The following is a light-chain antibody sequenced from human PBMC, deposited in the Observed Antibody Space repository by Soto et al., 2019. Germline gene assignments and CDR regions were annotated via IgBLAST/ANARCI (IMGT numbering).Light chain of an antibody. CDR2: DAS. V-gene: IGKV1-17*01. CDR1: LDIRNE. CDR3: VQHKSYPWT. Sequence: IQVTQSPSSLSASVGDRVTITCRASLDIRNELDWYQQKPGKAPKRLIYDASTLQDWVPSRFSGDGSGTEFTLTISSLQSEDFATYFCVQHKSYPWTFGQGTKV. J-gene: IGKJ1*01.